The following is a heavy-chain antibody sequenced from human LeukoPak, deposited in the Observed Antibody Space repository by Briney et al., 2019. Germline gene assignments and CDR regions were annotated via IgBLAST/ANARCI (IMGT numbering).Heavy chain of an antibody. V-gene: IGHV3-7*01. CDR2: IKQDGIEK. J-gene: IGHJ4*02. CDR3: AREAGGGYYFDY. D-gene: IGHD3-16*01. Sequence: GGSLRLSCAASGFTFSSYWMSWVRQAPGKGLEWVANIKQDGIEKYYMDSVKGRFTISRDSAKNSLYLQMNSLRAEDTAVYYCAREAGGGYYFDYWGQGTLVTVSS. CDR1: GFTFSSYW.